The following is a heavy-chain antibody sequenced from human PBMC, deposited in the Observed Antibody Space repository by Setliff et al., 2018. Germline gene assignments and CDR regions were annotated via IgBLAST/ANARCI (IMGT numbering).Heavy chain of an antibody. Sequence: GASVKVSCKASGYTFTSYTMNWVRQAPGQGLEWMGGINTNTGNPTYAQGFTGRFVFSLDTSVSTAYLQISSLKAEDTAVYYCARELTHYYGSGSSLDAFDIWGQGTMVTVSS. CDR3: ARELTHYYGSGSSLDAFDI. CDR1: GYTFTSYT. J-gene: IGHJ3*02. CDR2: INTNTGNP. D-gene: IGHD3-10*01. V-gene: IGHV7-4-1*02.